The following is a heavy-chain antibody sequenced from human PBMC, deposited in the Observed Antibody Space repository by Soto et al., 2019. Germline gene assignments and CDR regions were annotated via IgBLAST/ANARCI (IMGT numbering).Heavy chain of an antibody. V-gene: IGHV3-30*03. CDR2: ISYDGSNK. J-gene: IGHJ6*02. CDR1: GFTFNSYG. D-gene: IGHD3-10*01. Sequence: PGGSLRLSCAASGFTFNSYGMHWVRQAPGKGLEWVAVISYDGSNKYYADSVKGRFTISRDNSKNTLYLQMNSLRAEDTAVYYCASPYVSGRRYYCMDVWGQGSTVT. CDR3: ASPYVSGRRYYCMDV.